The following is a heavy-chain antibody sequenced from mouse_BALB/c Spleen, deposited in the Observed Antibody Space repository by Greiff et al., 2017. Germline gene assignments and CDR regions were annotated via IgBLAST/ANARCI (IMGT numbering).Heavy chain of an antibody. CDR1: GYTFTSYV. V-gene: IGHV1-14*01. CDR3: ARSPPHYYGSSYWYFDV. D-gene: IGHD1-1*01. Sequence: EVKLQESGPELVKPGASVKMSCKASGYTFTSYVMHWVKQKPGQGLEWIGYINPYNDGTKYNEKFKGKATLTSDKSSSTAYMELSSLTSEDSAVYYCARSPPHYYGSSYWYFDVWGAGTTVTVSS. J-gene: IGHJ1*01. CDR2: INPYNDGT.